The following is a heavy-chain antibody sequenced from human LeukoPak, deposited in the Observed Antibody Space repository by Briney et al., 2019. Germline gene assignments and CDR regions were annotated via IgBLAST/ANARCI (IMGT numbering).Heavy chain of an antibody. CDR2: INHSGST. J-gene: IGHJ6*03. D-gene: IGHD4-17*01. CDR1: GDSISSSHW. Sequence: SETLSLTCAVSGDSISSSHWWSWVRQSPGKGLEWIGEINHSGSTNYNPSLKSRVTISVDTSKNQFSLKLSSVTAADTAVYYCARVQKIPDAGPKTAVTTPVLQGYYYYYMDVWGKGTTVTVSS. V-gene: IGHV4-4*02. CDR3: ARVQKIPDAGPKTAVTTPVLQGYYYYYMDV.